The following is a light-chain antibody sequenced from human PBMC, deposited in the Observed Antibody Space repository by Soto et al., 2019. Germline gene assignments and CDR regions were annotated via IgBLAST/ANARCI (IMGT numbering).Light chain of an antibody. J-gene: IGKJ4*01. Sequence: ETVLTQSPATLSLSPGEIATLYCRASQSVSTYLAWYQQKPGQAPRLLIHGASSRVTGIPDRFSGSGSGTDFTLTITRLEPEDFAVYYCQQYQSLTFGGGTKVDNK. CDR3: QQYQSLT. CDR1: QSVSTY. V-gene: IGKV3-20*01. CDR2: GAS.